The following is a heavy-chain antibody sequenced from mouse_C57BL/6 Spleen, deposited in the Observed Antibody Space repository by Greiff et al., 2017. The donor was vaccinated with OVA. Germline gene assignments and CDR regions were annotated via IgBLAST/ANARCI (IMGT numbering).Heavy chain of an antibody. CDR2: IDPEDGET. CDR1: GFNIKDYY. Sequence: EVKLVESGAELVKPGASVKLSCTASGFNIKDYYMHWVKQRTEQGLEWIGRIDPEDGETKYAPKFQGKATITADTSSNTAYLQLSSLTSEDTAVYYCARSDSSGYGYFDYWGQGTTLTVSS. CDR3: ARSDSSGYGYFDY. V-gene: IGHV14-2*01. J-gene: IGHJ2*01. D-gene: IGHD3-2*02.